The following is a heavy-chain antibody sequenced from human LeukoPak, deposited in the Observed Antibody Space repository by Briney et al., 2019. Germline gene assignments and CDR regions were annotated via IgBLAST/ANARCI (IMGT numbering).Heavy chain of an antibody. CDR1: GFTFSSYE. J-gene: IGHJ6*03. CDR3: ARADYYYYMDV. CDR2: ISSSGSTI. V-gene: IGHV3-48*03. Sequence: GGSLRLSCAASGFTFSSYEMNWVRQAPGKGLEWVSYISSSGSTIYYADSVKGRFTISRDNAKNSLYLQMNSLRAEDTAVYYCARADYYYYMDVWGKGTTVSVSS.